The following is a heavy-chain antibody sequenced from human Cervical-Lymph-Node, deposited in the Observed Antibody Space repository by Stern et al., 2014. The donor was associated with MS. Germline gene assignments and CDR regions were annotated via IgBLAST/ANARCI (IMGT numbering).Heavy chain of an antibody. J-gene: IGHJ4*02. D-gene: IGHD1-7*01. CDR1: GFTFSNYG. V-gene: IGHV3-33*01. Sequence: VQLVESGGGVVQPGRSLRPSCAGPGFTFSNYGMHWVPQAPGKGLEWLAVIWYDGNKKYYADSVKGRFTISRDNSKNTLFLQMSSLTAEDTALYYCARGNWNYEGMGYWGQGTLVTVSS. CDR2: IWYDGNKK. CDR3: ARGNWNYEGMGY.